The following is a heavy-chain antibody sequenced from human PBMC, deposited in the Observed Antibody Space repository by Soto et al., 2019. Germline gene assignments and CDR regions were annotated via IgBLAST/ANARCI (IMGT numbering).Heavy chain of an antibody. Sequence: GESLKISCQGSGYNFATHWVGWVRHKAGKGLEWMGIIFPGDAETRYSPSFQGHITISADKSISIAYLRWSSLKASDTGMYYCATPGGFGMDVWGQGTTVTVSS. CDR3: ATPGGFGMDV. CDR2: IFPGDAET. J-gene: IGHJ6*02. CDR1: GYNFATHW. D-gene: IGHD5-12*01. V-gene: IGHV5-51*01.